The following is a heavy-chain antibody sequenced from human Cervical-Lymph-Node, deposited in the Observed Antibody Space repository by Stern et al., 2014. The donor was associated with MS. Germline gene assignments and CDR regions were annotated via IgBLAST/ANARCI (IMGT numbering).Heavy chain of an antibody. CDR3: VTPATVTVGIMDV. J-gene: IGHJ6*02. CDR1: GGTFSGHA. CDR2: IIPILATP. Sequence: VQLEESGAEVKKPGSSVKVSCKASGGTFSGHAINWVRQAPGQGLEWMGGIIPILATPNYAQRFRDRVTITADASTSTVYMELGSLRSDDTAVYYCVTPATVTVGIMDVWGQGTTVTVSS. V-gene: IGHV1-69*01. D-gene: IGHD4-17*01.